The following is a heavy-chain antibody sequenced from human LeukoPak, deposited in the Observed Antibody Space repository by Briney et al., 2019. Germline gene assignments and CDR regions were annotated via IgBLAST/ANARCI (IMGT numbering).Heavy chain of an antibody. CDR2: ISSSSSYI. D-gene: IGHD3-3*01. J-gene: IGHJ4*02. V-gene: IGHV3-21*01. CDR3: ARDYDFWSGYLGY. CDR1: GFTFSSYS. Sequence: GGSLRLSCAASGFTFSSYSMSWVRQAPGKGLEWVSSISSSSSYIYYADSVKGRFTISRDNAKNSLYLQMNSLRAEDTAVYYCARDYDFWSGYLGYWGQGTLVTVSS.